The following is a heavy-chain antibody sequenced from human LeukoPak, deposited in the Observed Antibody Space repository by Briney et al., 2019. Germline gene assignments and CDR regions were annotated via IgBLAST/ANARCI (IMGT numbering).Heavy chain of an antibody. J-gene: IGHJ4*02. Sequence: SQTLSLTCAVSGGSISSGGYSWSWIRQPPGKGLEWIGYIYHSGSTYYNPSLKSRVTISVDRSKNQFSLKLNSVTAADTAVYYCASFHSSGWYYFDYWGQGTLVTVSS. D-gene: IGHD6-19*01. CDR2: IYHSGST. CDR1: GGSISSGGYS. V-gene: IGHV4-30-2*01. CDR3: ASFHSSGWYYFDY.